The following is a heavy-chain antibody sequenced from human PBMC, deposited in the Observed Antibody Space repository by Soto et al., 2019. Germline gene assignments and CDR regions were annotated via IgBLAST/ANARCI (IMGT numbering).Heavy chain of an antibody. CDR2: INHSGST. CDR1: GGSFSGYY. CDR3: ARASRRYCTNGVCYRNWFDP. V-gene: IGHV4-34*01. J-gene: IGHJ5*02. Sequence: SETLSLTCAVYGGSFSGYYWSWIRQPPGKGLEWIGEINHSGSTNYNPSLKSRVTISVDTSKNQFSLKLSSVTAADTAVYYCARASRRYCTNGVCYRNWFDPWGQGTLVTVSS. D-gene: IGHD2-8*01.